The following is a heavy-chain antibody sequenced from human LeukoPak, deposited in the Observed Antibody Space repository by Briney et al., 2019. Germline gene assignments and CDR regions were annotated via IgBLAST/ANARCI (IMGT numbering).Heavy chain of an antibody. J-gene: IGHJ3*02. CDR3: ARTYYAAFDI. CDR2: INHNGST. D-gene: IGHD3-3*01. Sequence: SETLSLTCAVYGGSFSGYYWSWIRQPPGKGLEWIGEINHNGSTNYNPSLKSRVTISVDTSKNQFSLKQSSVTAADTAVYYCARTYYAAFDIWGQGTMVTVSS. V-gene: IGHV4-34*01. CDR1: GGSFSGYY.